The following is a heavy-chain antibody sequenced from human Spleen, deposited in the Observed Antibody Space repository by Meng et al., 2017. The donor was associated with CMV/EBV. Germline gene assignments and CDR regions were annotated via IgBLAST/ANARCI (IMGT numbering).Heavy chain of an antibody. D-gene: IGHD5-12*01. CDR1: GGSFSSSG. CDR3: AAEGVAIYTQQ. Sequence: SCTTSGGSFSSSGYNWVRQAPGQGLEWMGGVIPMFYRTNYAQKFQGRVTLSADKSSSTAYMELSSLTSEDTAVYFCAAEGVAIYTQQWGQGTLVTVSS. J-gene: IGHJ1*01. V-gene: IGHV1-69*06. CDR2: VIPMFYRT.